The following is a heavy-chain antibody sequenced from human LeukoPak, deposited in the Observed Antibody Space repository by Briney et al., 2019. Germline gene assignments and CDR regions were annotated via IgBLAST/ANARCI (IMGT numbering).Heavy chain of an antibody. CDR1: GYSFLSHW. CDR2: LFPGVSDT. D-gene: IGHD3-3*01. Sequence: GGSLKISRKASGYSFLSHWIVWVRQMPGKGLEWLGILFPGVSDTKYSPTFQGQVTISADKSINTAYLQWSSLGAADTATYYCTRRPSYDFWSSYYGVGGLDVWGQGTMVTVSS. CDR3: TRRPSYDFWSSYYGVGGLDV. J-gene: IGHJ3*01. V-gene: IGHV5-51*01.